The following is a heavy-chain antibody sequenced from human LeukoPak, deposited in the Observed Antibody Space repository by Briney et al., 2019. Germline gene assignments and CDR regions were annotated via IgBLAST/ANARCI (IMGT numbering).Heavy chain of an antibody. CDR1: GFTVSSNY. CDR3: AKKGIAARNYFDN. J-gene: IGHJ4*02. D-gene: IGHD6-6*01. Sequence: GGSLRLSCAASGFTVSSNYMNWVRQAPGKGLEWVSVIYNGGATYYADSVKGRFTISGDNSKNTLYLQMNSLRAEDTAVYYCAKKGIAARNYFDNWGQGTLVTVSS. V-gene: IGHV3-66*01. CDR2: IYNGGAT.